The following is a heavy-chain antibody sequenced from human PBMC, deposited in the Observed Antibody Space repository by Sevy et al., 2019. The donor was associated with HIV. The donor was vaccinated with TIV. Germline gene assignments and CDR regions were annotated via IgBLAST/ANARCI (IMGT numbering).Heavy chain of an antibody. CDR1: GYTFTVYS. Sequence: ASVKVSCKASGYTFTVYSLHWVRQAPGQGREWMGRINPNSGATNYAQQFQGRVTMTRDTSISTAYMELSRLTSDDTAVYYCARGVAVPAQGHFEYWGQGTLVTVSS. CDR2: INPNSGAT. D-gene: IGHD2-2*01. J-gene: IGHJ4*02. V-gene: IGHV1-2*06. CDR3: ARGVAVPAQGHFEY.